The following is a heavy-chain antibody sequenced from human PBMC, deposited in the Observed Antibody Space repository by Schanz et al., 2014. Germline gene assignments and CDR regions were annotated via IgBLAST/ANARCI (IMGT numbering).Heavy chain of an antibody. Sequence: QVQLVQSGAEVKKPGSSVKVSCKASGGTFSSYTISWVRQARGQGLEWVGRFIPILDVGNYAQQFQGRVTMAADKSTSTAYMELSSLRSEDTAMYYCARDYYDSSGYYYCDYWGQGTLVNVSS. CDR3: ARDYYDSSGYYYCDY. J-gene: IGHJ4*02. V-gene: IGHV1-69*08. D-gene: IGHD3-22*01. CDR1: GGTFSSYT. CDR2: FIPILDVG.